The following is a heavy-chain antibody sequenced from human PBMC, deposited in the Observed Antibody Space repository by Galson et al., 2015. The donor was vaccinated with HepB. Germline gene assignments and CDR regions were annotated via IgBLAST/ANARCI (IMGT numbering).Heavy chain of an antibody. V-gene: IGHV3-30-3*01. Sequence: SLRLSCAAPGFTFSSYAMHWVRQAPGKGLEWVAVISYDGSNKYYADSVKGRFTISRDNSKNTLYLQMNSLRVEDTAVYYCARDARLRAFDIWGQGTMVTVSS. J-gene: IGHJ3*02. D-gene: IGHD2-15*01. CDR3: ARDARLRAFDI. CDR1: GFTFSSYA. CDR2: ISYDGSNK.